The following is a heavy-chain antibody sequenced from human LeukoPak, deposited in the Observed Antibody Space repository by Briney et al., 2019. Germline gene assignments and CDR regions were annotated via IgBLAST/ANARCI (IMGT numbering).Heavy chain of an antibody. CDR3: AKDIGTGWDLDY. D-gene: IGHD1-26*01. V-gene: IGHV3-43*02. J-gene: IGHJ4*02. CDR1: GFIFDNYA. CDR2: IRGDANTR. Sequence: PGGSLRLSCAASGFIFDNYAMHWVRQAPGKGPEWPSLIRGDANTRYYGDSMKGRITISRDNSKNSLYLHMNSLRTEDTALYCCAKDIGTGWDLDYWGQGTLVTVSS.